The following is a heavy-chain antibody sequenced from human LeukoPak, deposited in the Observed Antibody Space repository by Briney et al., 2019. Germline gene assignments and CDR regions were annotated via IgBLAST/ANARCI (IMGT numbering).Heavy chain of an antibody. CDR1: GYTFTVNH. CDR3: ARELGINAFDI. CDR2: INPNSGDT. Sequence: ASVKVSFKASGYTFTVNHMYWVRQAPGQGLEWMGWINPNSGDTTSAQKFQGRITMTRDTSISTAYMELTRLTSDDTAVYYCARELGINAFDIWGQGTMVTVSS. D-gene: IGHD7-27*01. J-gene: IGHJ3*02. V-gene: IGHV1-2*02.